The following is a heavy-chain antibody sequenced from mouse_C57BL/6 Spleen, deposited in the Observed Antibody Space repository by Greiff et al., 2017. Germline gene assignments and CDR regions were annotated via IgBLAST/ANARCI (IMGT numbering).Heavy chain of an antibody. CDR3: ARRITTVVAYYFDY. CDR1: GYAFSSSW. CDR2: IYPGDGDT. Sequence: VQLQQSGPELVKPGASVKISCKASGYAFSSSWMNWVKQRPGKGLEWIGRIYPGDGDTNYNGKFKGKATLTADKSSSTAYMKLSSLTSEDSAVYFCARRITTVVAYYFDYWGQGTTLTVSS. D-gene: IGHD1-1*01. J-gene: IGHJ2*01. V-gene: IGHV1-82*01.